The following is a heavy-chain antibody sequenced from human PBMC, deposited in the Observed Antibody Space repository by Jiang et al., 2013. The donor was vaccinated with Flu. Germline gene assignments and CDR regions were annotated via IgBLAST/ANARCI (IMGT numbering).Heavy chain of an antibody. CDR1: GYTFTSYG. J-gene: IGHJ4*02. Sequence: SGAEVKKPGASVKVSCKASGYTFTSYGISWVRQAPGQGLEWMGWISAYNGNTNYAQKLQGRVTMTTDTSTSTAYMELRSLRSDDTAVYYCARVETTVTTNETPLDYWGQGTLVTVSS. V-gene: IGHV1-18*01. CDR3: ARVETTVTTNETPLDY. D-gene: IGHD4-17*01. CDR2: ISAYNGNT.